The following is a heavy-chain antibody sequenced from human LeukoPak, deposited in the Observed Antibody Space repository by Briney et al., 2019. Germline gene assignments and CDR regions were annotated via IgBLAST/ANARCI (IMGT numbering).Heavy chain of an antibody. D-gene: IGHD4-17*01. CDR2: ISSSSSTI. CDR1: GFTFSSYS. Sequence: GGSLRLSCAASGFTFSSYSMNWVRQAPGKGLEWVSYISSSSSTIYYADSVKGRFTISRDNAKNSLYLQMNSLRAEDTAVYYCARGQNGDYRFFDYWGQGTLVTVSS. CDR3: ARGQNGDYRFFDY. V-gene: IGHV3-48*04. J-gene: IGHJ4*02.